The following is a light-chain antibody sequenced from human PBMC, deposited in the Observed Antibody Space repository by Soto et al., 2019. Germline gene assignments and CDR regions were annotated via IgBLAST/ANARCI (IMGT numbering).Light chain of an antibody. CDR3: QQLDSYPIT. J-gene: IGKJ5*01. CDR1: QGISSY. Sequence: IQLTQSPSSLSASVGDRVTITCRASQGISSYLAWYQQNPGKAPKLLIYAASTLQSGVPSRFRGSGSGTDFTLTISSLQPEDFATYYCQQLDSYPITFGQGTRLEI. V-gene: IGKV1-9*01. CDR2: AAS.